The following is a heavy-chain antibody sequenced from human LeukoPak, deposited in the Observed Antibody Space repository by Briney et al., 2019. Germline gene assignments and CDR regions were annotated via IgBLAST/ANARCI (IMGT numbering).Heavy chain of an antibody. D-gene: IGHD5-18*01. CDR2: TIPIFGTA. CDR1: GDTFSSYA. CDR3: ARGMNTAMATSGDYNYYYYMDV. J-gene: IGHJ6*03. V-gene: IGHV1-69*05. Sequence: SSVKVSCEASGDTFSSYAICWVLQAPGQGLEWMGRTIPIFGTANYAQKLQGRVTITTDESTSTAYMELSSLRSEDTAVYYCARGMNTAMATSGDYNYYYYMDVWGKGTTVTVSS.